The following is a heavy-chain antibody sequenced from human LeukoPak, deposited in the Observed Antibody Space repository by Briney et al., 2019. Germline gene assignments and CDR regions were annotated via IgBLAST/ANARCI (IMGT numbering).Heavy chain of an antibody. CDR3: ARDNIVVVPATMTMGYYYYGMDV. Sequence: GGSLRLSCAASGFTFSSYWMSWVRQAPGEGLECVANIKQDGSEKYYVDSVKGRFTISTDNAKNSLYLQMNSLRAEDTAVYYCARDNIVVVPATMTMGYYYYGMDVWGKGTTVTVSS. V-gene: IGHV3-7*03. CDR2: IKQDGSEK. J-gene: IGHJ6*04. CDR1: GFTFSSYW. D-gene: IGHD2-2*01.